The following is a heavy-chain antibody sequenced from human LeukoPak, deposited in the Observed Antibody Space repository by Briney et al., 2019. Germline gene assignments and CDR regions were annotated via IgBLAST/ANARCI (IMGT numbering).Heavy chain of an antibody. J-gene: IGHJ5*02. Sequence: SETLSLTCAVYGGSFSGYYWSWIRQPPGKGLEWIGEINHSGSTNYNPSLKSRVTISVDTSKNQFSLKLSSVTAADTAVYYCARVWLGILMDWFDPWGQGTLVTVSS. D-gene: IGHD6-19*01. V-gene: IGHV4-34*01. CDR1: GGSFSGYY. CDR3: ARVWLGILMDWFDP. CDR2: INHSGST.